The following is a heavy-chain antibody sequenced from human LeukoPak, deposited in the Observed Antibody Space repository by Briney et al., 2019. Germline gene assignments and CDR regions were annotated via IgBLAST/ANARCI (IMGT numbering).Heavy chain of an antibody. Sequence: PGGSLRLSCAASGFTFSSYAMSWVRQAPWKGLEWVSANSGSGGSTYYADSVKGRFTISRDNSKNTLYLQMNSLRAEDTAVYYCAKAGSSYCSGGTCYLDYWGQGTLVTVSS. V-gene: IGHV3-23*01. CDR3: AKAGSSYCSGGTCYLDY. J-gene: IGHJ4*02. CDR1: GFTFSSYA. CDR2: NSGSGGST. D-gene: IGHD2-15*01.